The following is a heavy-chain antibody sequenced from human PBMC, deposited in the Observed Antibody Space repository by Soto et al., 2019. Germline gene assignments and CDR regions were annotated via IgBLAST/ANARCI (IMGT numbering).Heavy chain of an antibody. D-gene: IGHD3-10*01. Sequence: VGSLRLSCAASGFTFSSYWMHWVRQAPGKGLVWVSRMNEDGGTTDYADFVKGRFTISRDNAKNTLYLQMNSLRVEDTAVYYCASDLSGRADVWGQGTTVTVSS. V-gene: IGHV3-74*01. J-gene: IGHJ6*02. CDR1: GFTFSSYW. CDR3: ASDLSGRADV. CDR2: MNEDGGTT.